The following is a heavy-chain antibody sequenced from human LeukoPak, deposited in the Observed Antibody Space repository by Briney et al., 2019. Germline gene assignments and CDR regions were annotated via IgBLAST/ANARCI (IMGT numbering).Heavy chain of an antibody. V-gene: IGHV4-39*01. Sequence: PSETLSLTCTVSVGSLSSSNFYWGWIRQPPGKGLEWIGRIYYSGTIHYNPSLKSRVTISVDTSKNQFSLKLSSVTAADTAVYYCAKYETGSAAFDIWGQGTMVTVSS. CDR2: IYYSGTI. CDR1: VGSLSSSNFY. CDR3: AKYETGSAAFDI. J-gene: IGHJ3*02. D-gene: IGHD1-1*01.